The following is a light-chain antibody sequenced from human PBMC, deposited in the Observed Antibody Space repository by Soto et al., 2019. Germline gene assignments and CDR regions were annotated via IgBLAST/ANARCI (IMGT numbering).Light chain of an antibody. CDR1: QSISTY. CDR3: QQRYVWLT. CDR2: DAS. J-gene: IGKJ4*01. V-gene: IGKV3-11*01. Sequence: IVLTQSPATLSLSPGERATLSCRAGQSISTYLAWYQQKSGQAPRLLIYDASNRATGTPARFSGSGSGTDFTLTISSLEPEDSAFYYCQQRYVWLTFGGGTKVEIK.